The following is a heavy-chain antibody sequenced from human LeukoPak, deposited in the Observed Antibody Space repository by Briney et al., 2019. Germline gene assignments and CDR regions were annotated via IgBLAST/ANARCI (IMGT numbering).Heavy chain of an antibody. D-gene: IGHD2-15*01. J-gene: IGHJ4*02. V-gene: IGHV3-23*01. CDR2: VFGSGGNT. CDR3: AKAPSGYCSGGSCYGLDF. Sequence: GGSLRLSCAASGFTFSNYAMSWVRQAPGKGLEWVSLVFGSGGNTYYADSVKGRFTISRDNSKNTVYLQMNSLRADDTALYYCAKAPSGYCSGGSCYGLDFWGQGTLVTVSS. CDR1: GFTFSNYA.